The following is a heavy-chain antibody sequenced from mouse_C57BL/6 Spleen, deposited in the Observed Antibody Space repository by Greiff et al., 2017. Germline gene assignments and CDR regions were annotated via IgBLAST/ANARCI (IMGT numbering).Heavy chain of an antibody. CDR2: IDPENGDT. CDR3: TTMDTTKVLMDY. V-gene: IGHV14-4*01. J-gene: IGHJ4*01. CDR1: GFNIKDDY. D-gene: IGHD2-2*01. Sequence: VQLQQSGAELVRPGASVKLSCTASGFNIKDDYMHWVKQRPEQGLEWIGWIDPENGDTEYASKFQGKATITADTSSNTAYLQLSSLTSEDTAVYYCTTMDTTKVLMDYWGQGTSVTVSS.